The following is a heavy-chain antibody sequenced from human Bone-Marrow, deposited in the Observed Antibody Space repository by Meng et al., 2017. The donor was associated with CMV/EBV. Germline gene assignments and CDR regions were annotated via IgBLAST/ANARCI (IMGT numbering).Heavy chain of an antibody. CDR3: AREGDSSFFDY. J-gene: IGHJ4*02. V-gene: IGHV3-20*04. CDR2: INWNGGST. Sequence: GESLKISCAASGFTFDDYGMSWVRQAPGKGLEWVSGINWNGGSTGYADSVKGRFTISRDNAKNSPYLQMNSLRAEDTALYYCAREGDSSFFDYWGQGTLVTVSS. D-gene: IGHD6-6*01. CDR1: GFTFDDYG.